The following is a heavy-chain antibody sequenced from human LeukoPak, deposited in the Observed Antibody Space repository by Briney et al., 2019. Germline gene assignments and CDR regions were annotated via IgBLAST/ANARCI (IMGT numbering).Heavy chain of an antibody. CDR2: IYHSGST. CDR3: ARLDYYDSSGHNWFDP. Sequence: PSETLSLTCTVSGYSISSGYYWGWIRQPPGKGLEWIGSIYHSGSTYYNPSLKSRVTISVDTSKNQFSLKLSSVTAADTAVYYCARLDYYDSSGHNWFDPWGQGTLVTVSS. J-gene: IGHJ5*02. D-gene: IGHD3-22*01. CDR1: GYSISSGYY. V-gene: IGHV4-38-2*02.